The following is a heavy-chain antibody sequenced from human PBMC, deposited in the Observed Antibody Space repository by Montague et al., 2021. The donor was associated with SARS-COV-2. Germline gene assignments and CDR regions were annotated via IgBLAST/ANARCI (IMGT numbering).Heavy chain of an antibody. Sequence: SLRLSCAASGFTFSSYAMHWVRQAPGKGLEWVAVISYDGSNKYYADSVKGRFTISRDNSKNTLYLRMNSLRAEDTAVYYCARDITMVRGVIIIEGAFDIWGQGTMVTVSS. CDR1: GFTFSSYA. CDR2: ISYDGSNK. J-gene: IGHJ3*02. D-gene: IGHD3-10*01. CDR3: ARDITMVRGVIIIEGAFDI. V-gene: IGHV3-30*04.